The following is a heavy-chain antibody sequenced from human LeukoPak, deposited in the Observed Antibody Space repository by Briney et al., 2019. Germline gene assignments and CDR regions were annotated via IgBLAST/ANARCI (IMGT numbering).Heavy chain of an antibody. V-gene: IGHV4-4*07. Sequence: PSETLSLTCTVSGGSISSYYRSWIRQPAGKGLEWIGRIAASGYTKYSPSLNSRVTMSLDTSKSQFSLRLSSVTAADTAFYYCARDRESRGGNFGRYFDLWGRGTLVTVSS. CDR2: IAASGYT. J-gene: IGHJ2*01. CDR1: GGSISSYY. CDR3: ARDRESRGGNFGRYFDL. D-gene: IGHD4-23*01.